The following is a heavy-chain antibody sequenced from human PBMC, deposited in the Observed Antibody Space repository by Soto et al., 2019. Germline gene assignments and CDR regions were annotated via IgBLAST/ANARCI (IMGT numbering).Heavy chain of an antibody. Sequence: ASVEVSCKAFGYTFTTYYIHWVRQAPGQGLEWMGMINPSDGSTGYGQKLQGRVTVTRDTSTSTVYMEVSSLRSDDTAVYYCARVSTYGNFDYWGQGTLVTVSS. V-gene: IGHV1-46*01. CDR1: GYTFTTYY. D-gene: IGHD2-2*01. J-gene: IGHJ4*02. CDR2: INPSDGST. CDR3: ARVSTYGNFDY.